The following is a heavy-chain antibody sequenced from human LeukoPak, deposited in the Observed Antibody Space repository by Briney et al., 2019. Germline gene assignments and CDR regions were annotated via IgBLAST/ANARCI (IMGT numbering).Heavy chain of an antibody. Sequence: PGGSLRLSCAASGFTFSNYNMNWVRQAPGKGLEWVSYISSSSSTIYYADSVKGRFTISRDNAKNSLYLQMNSLRAEDTAVYYCARDHYYGSASSYKDYWGQGSLVTVSS. D-gene: IGHD3-10*01. V-gene: IGHV3-48*01. CDR3: ARDHYYGSASSYKDY. J-gene: IGHJ4*02. CDR1: GFTFSNYN. CDR2: ISSSSSTI.